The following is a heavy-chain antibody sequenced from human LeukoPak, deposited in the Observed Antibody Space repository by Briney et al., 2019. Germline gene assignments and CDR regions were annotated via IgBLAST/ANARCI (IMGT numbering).Heavy chain of an antibody. CDR2: IYHSGNT. CDR3: ARDRNYYDSSGYYFAN. CDR1: GGSVSSGSSF. J-gene: IGHJ4*02. Sequence: SETMSLTCTVSGGSVSSGSSFWSWIRQPPGKGLEWIGYIYHSGNTNYNPSLKSRVTISVDTSKSQLSLKLNSVTAADTAVYYCARDRNYYDSSGYYFANWGQGTLVTVSS. V-gene: IGHV4-61*01. D-gene: IGHD3-22*01.